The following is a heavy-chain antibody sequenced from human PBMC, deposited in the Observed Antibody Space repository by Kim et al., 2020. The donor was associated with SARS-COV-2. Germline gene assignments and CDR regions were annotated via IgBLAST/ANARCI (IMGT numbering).Heavy chain of an antibody. J-gene: IGHJ6*02. Sequence: SVKVSCKASGGTFSSYAISWVRQAPGQGLEWMGRIIPILGIANYAQKFQGRVTITADKSTSTAYMELSSLRSEDTAVYYCARSWGVVVAADYYYYGMDVWGQGTTVTVSS. D-gene: IGHD2-15*01. V-gene: IGHV1-69*04. CDR3: ARSWGVVVAADYYYYGMDV. CDR2: IIPILGIA. CDR1: GGTFSSYA.